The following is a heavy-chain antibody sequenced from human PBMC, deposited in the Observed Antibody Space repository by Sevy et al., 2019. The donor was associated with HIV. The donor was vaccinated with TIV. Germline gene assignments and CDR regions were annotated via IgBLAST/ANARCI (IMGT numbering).Heavy chain of an antibody. Sequence: GGSLRLSCAASGFTFSSYWMTWVRQAPGKGLEWVAYINRDGSTKNYVDSVKGRFTISRDNAKNSLYLEMNSLRAEDTAVYYCARDGGRSGWLFDYWGQGTLVTVSS. CDR3: ARDGGRSGWLFDY. CDR2: INRDGSTK. CDR1: GFTFSSYW. V-gene: IGHV3-7*01. D-gene: IGHD6-19*01. J-gene: IGHJ4*02.